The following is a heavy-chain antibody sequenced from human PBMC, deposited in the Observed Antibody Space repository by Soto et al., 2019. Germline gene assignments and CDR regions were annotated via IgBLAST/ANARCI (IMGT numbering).Heavy chain of an antibody. J-gene: IGHJ3*02. CDR1: GGTFSSYA. CDR2: IIPIFGTA. CDR3: ARDNPSYDSSGYLDAFDI. D-gene: IGHD3-22*01. V-gene: IGHV1-69*12. Sequence: QVQLVQSGAEVKKPGSSVKVSCKASGGTFSSYAISWVRQAPGQGLEWMGGIIPIFGTANYTQKFQGRVTITADESTSTAYMELSSLRSEDTAVYYCARDNPSYDSSGYLDAFDIWGQGTMVTVSS.